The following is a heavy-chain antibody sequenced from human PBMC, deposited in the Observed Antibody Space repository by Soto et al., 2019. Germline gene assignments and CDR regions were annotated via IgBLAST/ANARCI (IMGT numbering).Heavy chain of an antibody. CDR1: GGSFSGYY. V-gene: IGHV4-34*01. CDR3: ARSGPSSVYARWFDP. CDR2: INHSGST. D-gene: IGHD5-12*01. Sequence: PSETLSLTCAVYGGSFSGYYWSWIRQPPGKGLEWIGEINHSGSTNYNPSLKSRVTISVDTSKNQFSLKLSSVTAADTAVYYCARSGPSSVYARWFDPWGQGTLVTVSS. J-gene: IGHJ5*02.